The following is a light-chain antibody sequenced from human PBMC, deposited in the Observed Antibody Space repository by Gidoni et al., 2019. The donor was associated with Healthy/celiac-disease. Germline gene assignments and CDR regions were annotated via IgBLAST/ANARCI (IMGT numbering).Light chain of an antibody. CDR3: NSRDSSGNHVV. CDR2: GKN. J-gene: IGLJ2*01. Sequence: SPELTQDPAVSVALGQTVRITCQGDSLRSYYASWYQQKPGQAPVLVIYGKNNRPSGIPDRFSGSSSGNTASLTITGAQAEDEADYYCNSRDSSGNHVVFGGGTKLTVI. V-gene: IGLV3-19*01. CDR1: SLRSYY.